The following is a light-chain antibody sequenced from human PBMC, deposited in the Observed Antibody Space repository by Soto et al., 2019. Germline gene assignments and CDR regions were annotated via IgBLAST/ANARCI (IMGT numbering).Light chain of an antibody. CDR3: QQYNNWPPIT. CDR2: GAS. J-gene: IGKJ5*01. Sequence: EIVLPQSPGTLSFSPGERAALFCRASQSVSSSYLAWYQQKPGQAPRLLIYGASSRATGIPDRFSGSGSGTDFTLTISRLEPEDFAVYYCQQYNNWPPITFGQGTRLEIK. V-gene: IGKV3-20*01. CDR1: QSVSSSY.